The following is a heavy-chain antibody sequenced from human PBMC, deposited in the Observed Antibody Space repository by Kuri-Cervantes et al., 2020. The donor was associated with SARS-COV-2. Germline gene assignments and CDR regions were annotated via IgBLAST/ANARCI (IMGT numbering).Heavy chain of an antibody. CDR2: IWYDGSNK. V-gene: IGHV3-33*01. Sequence: GESLKISCAASGFTFSSYGMHWVRQAPGKGLEWVAVIWYDGSNKYYADSVKGRFTISRDSSKNTLYLQMNSLRAEDTAVYYCARDLAVGATSSEYFQHWGQGTLVTVSS. CDR3: ARDLAVGATSSEYFQH. D-gene: IGHD1-26*01. CDR1: GFTFSSYG. J-gene: IGHJ1*01.